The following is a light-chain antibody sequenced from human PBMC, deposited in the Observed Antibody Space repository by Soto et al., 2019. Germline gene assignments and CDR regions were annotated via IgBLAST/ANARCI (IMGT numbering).Light chain of an antibody. CDR2: EVS. J-gene: IGLJ2*01. CDR1: SSDVGGYNY. CDR3: SSYAGSNNLV. V-gene: IGLV2-8*01. Sequence: QSVLTQPASVSGSPGQSITISCTGTSSDVGGYNYVSWYQQHPGKAPKLMISEVSKRPSGVPDRFSGSKSGNTASLTVSGLQADDEADYYCSSYAGSNNLVFGGGTKVTVL.